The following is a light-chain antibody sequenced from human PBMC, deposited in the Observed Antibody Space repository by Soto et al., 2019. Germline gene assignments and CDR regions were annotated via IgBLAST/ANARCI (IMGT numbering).Light chain of an antibody. V-gene: IGKV3-11*01. CDR1: QSVSSY. CDR2: DAS. Sequence: EIVLTQSPATLSLSPGERATLSCRASQSVSSYLAWYQQKPGQAPRLLIYDASNRATGIPARFSGSGSGTDFTRTISSLEPEDFALYYCQQSSNWPLTFGGGTKVEIK. J-gene: IGKJ4*02. CDR3: QQSSNWPLT.